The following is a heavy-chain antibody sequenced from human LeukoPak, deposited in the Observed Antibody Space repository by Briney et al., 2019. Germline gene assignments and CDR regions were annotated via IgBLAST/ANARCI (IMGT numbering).Heavy chain of an antibody. CDR3: ARASYAFDI. V-gene: IGHV4-34*01. CDR1: GGSISSYY. D-gene: IGHD6-6*01. J-gene: IGHJ3*02. CDR2: INHSGST. Sequence: SETLSLTCTVSGGSISSYYWSWIRQPPGKGLEWIGEINHSGSTNYNPSLKSRVTISVDTSKNQLSLKLSSVTAADTAVYYCARASYAFDIWGQGTMVTVSS.